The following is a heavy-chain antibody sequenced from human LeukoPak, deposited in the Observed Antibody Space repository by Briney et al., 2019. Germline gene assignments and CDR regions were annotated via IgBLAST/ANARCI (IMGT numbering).Heavy chain of an antibody. CDR2: IYYSGST. CDR1: GGSISSYY. D-gene: IGHD6-19*01. CDR3: AKRSSGWYKSAFDI. Sequence: SETLSLTCTVSGGSISSYYWSWIRLPPGKGLEWIGYIYYSGSTNYNPSLKSRVTISVDTSKNQFSLKLSSVTAADTAVYYCAKRSSGWYKSAFDIWGQGTMVTVSS. V-gene: IGHV4-59*01. J-gene: IGHJ3*02.